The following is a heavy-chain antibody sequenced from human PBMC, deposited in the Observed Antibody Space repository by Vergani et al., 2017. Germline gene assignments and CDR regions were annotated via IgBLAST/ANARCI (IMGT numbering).Heavy chain of an antibody. CDR3: AKHFRGWGIDY. J-gene: IGHJ4*02. CDR2: IQFDGSHQ. Sequence: QVQLVESGGGVVQRGGSLRLSCATSGFTLSNYDMQWIRQGPGKGLEFVAFIQFDGSHQYYADSVKGRFTLSRDFSKNTLYLQMNSLRTDDTATYYCAKHFRGWGIDYWGQGTQVIVSS. V-gene: IGHV3-30*02. CDR1: GFTLSNYD. D-gene: IGHD3-16*01.